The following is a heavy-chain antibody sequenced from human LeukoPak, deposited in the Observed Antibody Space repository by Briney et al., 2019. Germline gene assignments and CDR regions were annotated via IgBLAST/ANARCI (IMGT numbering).Heavy chain of an antibody. CDR3: ARAGPQYQLLYDY. J-gene: IGHJ4*02. Sequence: SETPYLPFSGPGGSISSYYWSWVRQPAGKGLEWIGLVHTSESTNYTPSLKSRITMSVATSENQFSLKLRSVTAADTAVYYCARAGPQYQLLYDYWGQGTLVTVSS. CDR2: VHTSEST. V-gene: IGHV4-4*07. CDR1: GGSISSYY. D-gene: IGHD2-2*02.